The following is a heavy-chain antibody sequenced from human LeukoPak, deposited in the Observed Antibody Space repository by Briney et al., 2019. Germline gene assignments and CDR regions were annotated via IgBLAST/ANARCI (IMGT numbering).Heavy chain of an antibody. V-gene: IGHV3-30*03. CDR3: ARKWDDSSSWYYFDY. CDR1: GFTFSSYW. CDR2: ISYDGSNK. Sequence: GGSLRLSCAASGFTFSSYWMNWARQAPGKGLEWVAVISYDGSNKYYADSVKGRFTISRDNSKNTLYLQMNSLRAEDTAVYYCARKWDDSSSWYYFDYWGQGTLVTVSS. J-gene: IGHJ4*02. D-gene: IGHD6-13*01.